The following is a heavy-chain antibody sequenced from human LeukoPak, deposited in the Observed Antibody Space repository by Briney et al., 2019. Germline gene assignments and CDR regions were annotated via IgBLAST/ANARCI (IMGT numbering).Heavy chain of an antibody. CDR2: IYTSGST. V-gene: IGHV4-4*07. CDR3: ARDLPRNRITMVRDDAFDI. D-gene: IGHD3-10*01. Sequence: SETLSLTCTVSGGSISSYYWSWIRQPAGKGLEWIGRIYTSGSTNYNPPLKSRVTMSVDTSKNQFSLKLSSVTAADTAVYYCARDLPRNRITMVRDDAFDIWGQGTMVTVSS. CDR1: GGSISSYY. J-gene: IGHJ3*02.